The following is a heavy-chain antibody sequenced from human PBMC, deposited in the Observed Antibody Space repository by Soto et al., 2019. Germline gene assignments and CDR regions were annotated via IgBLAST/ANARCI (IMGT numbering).Heavy chain of an antibody. J-gene: IGHJ6*03. CDR2: IWYDGSNK. CDR3: ARPHYDFWSGYPRDYYMDV. Sequence: QVQLVESGGGVVQPGRSLRLSCAASGFTLSSYGMHWVRQAPGKGLEWVAVIWYDGSNKYYADSVKGRFTISRDNSKNTLYLQMNSLRAEDTAVYYCARPHYDFWSGYPRDYYMDVWGKGTTVTVSS. V-gene: IGHV3-33*01. D-gene: IGHD3-3*01. CDR1: GFTLSSYG.